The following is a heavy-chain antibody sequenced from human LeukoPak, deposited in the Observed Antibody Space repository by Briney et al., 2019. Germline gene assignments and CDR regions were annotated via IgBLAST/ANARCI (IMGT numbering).Heavy chain of an antibody. V-gene: IGHV3-30*02. Sequence: QPGGSLRLSCAASGFTFSNYGMHWVRQAPGKGLEGVAFIRYDGSNKSYADSVKGRFTISRDNSKNTLYLQMNSLRAEDTAVYYCARARKSGGITMIRGVKDRGWFDPWGQGTLVTVSS. D-gene: IGHD3-10*01. CDR2: IRYDGSNK. J-gene: IGHJ5*02. CDR1: GFTFSNYG. CDR3: ARARKSGGITMIRGVKDRGWFDP.